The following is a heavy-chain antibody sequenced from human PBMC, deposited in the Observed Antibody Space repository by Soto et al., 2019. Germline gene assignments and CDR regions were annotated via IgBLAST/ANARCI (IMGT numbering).Heavy chain of an antibody. D-gene: IGHD3-9*01. CDR3: ARHDWAKPFDY. Sequence: QLQLQESGPGLVKPSETLSLTCTVSGGSISSSSYYWGWIRQPPGKGLEWIGSIYYSGSTYYNPSLKSRVTISVDTSKNQSSLKLSSVTAADTAGYYCARHDWAKPFDYWGQGTLVTVSS. CDR2: IYYSGST. CDR1: GGSISSSSYY. V-gene: IGHV4-39*01. J-gene: IGHJ4*02.